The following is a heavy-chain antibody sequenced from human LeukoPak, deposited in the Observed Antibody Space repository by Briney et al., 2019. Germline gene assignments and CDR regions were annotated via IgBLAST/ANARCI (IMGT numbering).Heavy chain of an antibody. CDR2: INSDGSST. D-gene: IGHD3-10*01. Sequence: GGSLRLSCAASGFTFSSYWMHWVLQAPGKGLVWVSRINSDGSSTSYADSVKGRFTISRDNAKNTLYLQMNSLRAEDTAVYHCARSFRSSGSENFDYWGQGTLVTVSS. J-gene: IGHJ4*02. CDR1: GFTFSSYW. V-gene: IGHV3-74*01. CDR3: ARSFRSSGSENFDY.